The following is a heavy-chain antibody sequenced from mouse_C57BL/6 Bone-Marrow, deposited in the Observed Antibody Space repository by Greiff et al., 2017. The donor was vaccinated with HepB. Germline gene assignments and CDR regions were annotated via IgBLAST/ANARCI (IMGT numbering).Heavy chain of an antibody. V-gene: IGHV1-59*01. D-gene: IGHD2-2*01. CDR2: IDPSDSYT. CDR3: ARLGLRGAMDY. CDR1: GYTFTSYW. J-gene: IGHJ4*01. Sequence: QVQLQQPGAELVRPGTSVKLSCKASGYTFTSYWMHWVKQRPGHGLEWIGVIDPSDSYTNYNQKFKGKATLTVDTSSSTAYMQLSSLTSEDSAVYYCARLGLRGAMDYWGQGTSVTVSS.